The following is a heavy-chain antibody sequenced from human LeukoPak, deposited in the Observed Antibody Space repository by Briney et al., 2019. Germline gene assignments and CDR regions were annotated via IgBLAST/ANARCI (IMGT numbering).Heavy chain of an antibody. J-gene: IGHJ4*02. CDR3: AAYDILTGYYPIDY. CDR1: GFTFSSYA. V-gene: IGHV3-23*01. CDR2: ISGSGGST. D-gene: IGHD3-9*01. Sequence: GGSLRLSCAASGFTFSSYAMSWVRQAPGKGPEWVSAISGSGGSTYYADSVKGRFTISRDNSKNTLYLQMNSLRAEDTAVYYCAAYDILTGYYPIDYWGQGTLVTVSS.